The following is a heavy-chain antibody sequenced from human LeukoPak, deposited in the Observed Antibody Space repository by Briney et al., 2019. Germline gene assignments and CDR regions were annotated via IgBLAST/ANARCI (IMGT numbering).Heavy chain of an antibody. V-gene: IGHV4-39*07. D-gene: IGHD2-2*01. CDR1: GGSISSSSYY. CDR3: ARARCSSTSCYPPGHYFDY. J-gene: IGHJ4*02. Sequence: SETLSLTCTVSGGSISSSSYYWGWIRQPPGKGLEWIGSIYYSGSTYYNPSLKSRVTISVDTSKNQFSLKLSSVTAADTAVYYCARARCSSTSCYPPGHYFDYWGQGTLVTVSS. CDR2: IYYSGST.